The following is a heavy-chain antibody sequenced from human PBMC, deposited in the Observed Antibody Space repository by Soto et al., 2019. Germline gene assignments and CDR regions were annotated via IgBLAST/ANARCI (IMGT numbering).Heavy chain of an antibody. Sequence: QVQLVESGGGVVQPGRSLRLSCAASGFTFSSYGMHWVRQAPGKGLEWVAVIWYDGSNKYYADSVKGRFTISRDNSKNTLYQQMNSLRAEDTAVYYCARPDITMVRGFISDAFGIWGQGTMVTVSS. J-gene: IGHJ3*02. CDR3: ARPDITMVRGFISDAFGI. CDR1: GFTFSSYG. V-gene: IGHV3-33*01. D-gene: IGHD3-10*01. CDR2: IWYDGSNK.